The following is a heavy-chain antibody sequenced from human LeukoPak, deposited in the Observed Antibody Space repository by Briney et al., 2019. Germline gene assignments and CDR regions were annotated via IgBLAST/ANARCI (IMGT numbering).Heavy chain of an antibody. CDR3: ARDGGGPDLAYYDSGSYYN. D-gene: IGHD3-10*01. Sequence: ASVKVSCKASGGTFSSYAISWVRQAPGQGLEWMGGIIPIFGTANYAQKFQGRVTITADESTSTAYMELSSLRSEDTAVYYCARDGGGPDLAYYDSGSYYNWGQGTLVTVSS. CDR2: IIPIFGTA. J-gene: IGHJ4*02. CDR1: GGTFSSYA. V-gene: IGHV1-69*13.